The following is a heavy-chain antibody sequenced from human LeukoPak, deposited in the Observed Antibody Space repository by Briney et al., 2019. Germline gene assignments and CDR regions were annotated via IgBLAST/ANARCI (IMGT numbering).Heavy chain of an antibody. J-gene: IGHJ4*02. CDR3: ATLAPSYDSSGYYKDY. V-gene: IGHV4-34*01. CDR2: VNHSGST. Sequence: SETPSLTCAVYGGSFSGYYWSWIRQRPGKGLEWIGEVNHSGSTNYNPSLKSRVTISVDTSKNQFSLKLSSVTAADTAVYYCATLAPSYDSSGYYKDYWGQGTLVTVSS. CDR1: GGSFSGYY. D-gene: IGHD3-22*01.